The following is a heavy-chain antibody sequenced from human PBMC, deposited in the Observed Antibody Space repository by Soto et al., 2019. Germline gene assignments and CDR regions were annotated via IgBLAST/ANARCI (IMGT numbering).Heavy chain of an antibody. Sequence: QVQLQESGPGLVKPSGTLSLTCAVSGGSISSSNWWSWVRQPPGKGLEWIGEIYHSGSTNYNPSLKSRVTISVEKCKNQFSLTLSCVTAGDTAVYYCARVSGSYYYGMDVWGQGITVTVSS. CDR3: ARVSGSYYYGMDV. V-gene: IGHV4-4*02. CDR1: GGSISSSNW. D-gene: IGHD1-26*01. J-gene: IGHJ6*02. CDR2: IYHSGST.